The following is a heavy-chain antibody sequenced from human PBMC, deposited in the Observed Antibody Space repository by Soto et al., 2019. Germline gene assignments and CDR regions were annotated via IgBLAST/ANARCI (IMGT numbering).Heavy chain of an antibody. CDR1: GASISSRDCY. V-gene: IGHV4-39*01. Sequence: SETLSLTCSVSGASISSRDCYWGWIRQTPGKGLEWIGNIDYNGVTYYNPSLKSRVTVSKDTSKNQFSLKVASVTAADTAIYYCGRVMIGTSRHTDSDYWGQGTKVTVSS. CDR2: IDYNGVT. CDR3: GRVMIGTSRHTDSDY. J-gene: IGHJ4*02. D-gene: IGHD2-2*01.